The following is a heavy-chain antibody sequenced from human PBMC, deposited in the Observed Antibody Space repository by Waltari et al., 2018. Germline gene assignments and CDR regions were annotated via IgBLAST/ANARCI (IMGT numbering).Heavy chain of an antibody. CDR1: GFIFTSYA. V-gene: IGHV1-3*01. Sequence: QVQLVQSGAEVKKPGASVRVSCKASGFIFTSYAIHWVRQAPGQGLEWMGWINAGNGNTKYSQKFQGRVTITRDTSATTVDMELSSLRYEDTAVYFCARSGGDCDSTSCYRYWGQGTLVTVSS. CDR3: ARSGGDCDSTSCYRY. D-gene: IGHD2-2*01. J-gene: IGHJ4*02. CDR2: INAGNGNT.